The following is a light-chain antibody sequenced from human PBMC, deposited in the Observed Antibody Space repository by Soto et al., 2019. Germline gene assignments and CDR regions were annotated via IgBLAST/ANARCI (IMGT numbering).Light chain of an antibody. Sequence: QSALTQPRSVSGSPGQSVTISCTGTSSDVGAYNFVSWYQQHPGKAPKLMIYDVSKRPSGVPDRFSGSKSGNTASLTISGXXXXXXXXYYCCSYAGSYTWVFGTGTKVTVL. V-gene: IGLV2-11*01. CDR3: CSYAGSYTWV. CDR1: SSDVGAYNF. CDR2: DVS. J-gene: IGLJ1*01.